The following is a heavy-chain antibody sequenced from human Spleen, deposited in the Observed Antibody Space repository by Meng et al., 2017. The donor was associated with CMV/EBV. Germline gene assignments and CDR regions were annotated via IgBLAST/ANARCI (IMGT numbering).Heavy chain of an antibody. CDR3: ARELEQQLSGMDV. V-gene: IGHV4-39*07. CDR2: IYYSGST. Sequence: SETLSLTCTVSGGSISSSSYYWGWIRQPPGKGLEWIGSIYYSGSTYYNPSLKSRVTISVDTSKNQFSLKLSSVTAADTAVYYCARELEQQLSGMDVWGQGTTVTVSS. D-gene: IGHD6-13*01. J-gene: IGHJ6*02. CDR1: GGSISSSSYY.